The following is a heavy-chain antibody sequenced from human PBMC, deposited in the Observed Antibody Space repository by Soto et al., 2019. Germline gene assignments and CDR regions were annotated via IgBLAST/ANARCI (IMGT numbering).Heavy chain of an antibody. CDR1: GFTFSSYE. V-gene: IGHV3-48*03. CDR2: ISSSGSTI. CDR3: AREGIAVAGTGFDY. J-gene: IGHJ4*02. D-gene: IGHD6-19*01. Sequence: EVQLVESGGGLVQPGGSLRLSCAASGFTFSSYEMNWVRQAPGKGLEWVSYISSSGSTIYYADSVKGRFTISRDNAKNSLYLQMNSLRAEDTAVYYCAREGIAVAGTGFDYWGQGTLVTVSS.